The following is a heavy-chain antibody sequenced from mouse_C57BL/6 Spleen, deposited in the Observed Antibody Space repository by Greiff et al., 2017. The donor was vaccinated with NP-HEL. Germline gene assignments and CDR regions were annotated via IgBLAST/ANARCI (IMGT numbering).Heavy chain of an antibody. Sequence: EVQLVESGGGLVQPGGSLSLSCAASGFTFTDYYMSWVRQPPGKALEWLGFIRNKANGYTTEYSASVKGRFTISRDNSQSILYLQMNALRAEDSATYYCARYEYYGSSSAMDCWGQGTSVTVSS. D-gene: IGHD1-1*01. V-gene: IGHV7-3*01. CDR3: ARYEYYGSSSAMDC. J-gene: IGHJ4*01. CDR1: GFTFTDYY. CDR2: IRNKANGYTT.